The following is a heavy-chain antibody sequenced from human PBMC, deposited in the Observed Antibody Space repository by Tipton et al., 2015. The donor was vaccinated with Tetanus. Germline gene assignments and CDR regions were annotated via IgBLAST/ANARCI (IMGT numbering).Heavy chain of an antibody. CDR1: GYTFTSYD. V-gene: IGHV1-8*01. D-gene: IGHD3-9*01. J-gene: IGHJ6*02. CDR2: MNPNSGNT. Sequence: QVQLVQSGPEVKKPGASVKVSCKASGYTFTSYDINWVRQATGQGLEWMGWMNPNSGNTGYAQKFQGRVTMTRNTSISTAYMELSSLRSEDTAVYYCARSGSVGYFDWSNYYYGMDVWGQGTTVTVSS. CDR3: ARSGSVGYFDWSNYYYGMDV.